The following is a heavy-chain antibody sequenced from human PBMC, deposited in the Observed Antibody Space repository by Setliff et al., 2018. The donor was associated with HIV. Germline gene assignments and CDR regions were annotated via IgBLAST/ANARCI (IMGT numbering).Heavy chain of an antibody. CDR1: GYTFTNFY. CDR2: INPGGGNT. V-gene: IGHV1-46*01. J-gene: IGHJ3*01. Sequence: ASVMVSCKASGYTFTNFYMHWVRQAPGQGLEWMGIINPGGGNTRHAQRFQGRVSMTRDTSTGTVYMELSSLRSEDTAVYYCARGQASNDYGVSFWGQGTMVTVSS. D-gene: IGHD4-17*01. CDR3: ARGQASNDYGVSF.